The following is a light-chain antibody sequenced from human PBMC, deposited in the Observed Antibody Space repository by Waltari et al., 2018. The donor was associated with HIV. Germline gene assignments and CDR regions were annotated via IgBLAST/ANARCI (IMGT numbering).Light chain of an antibody. J-gene: IGLJ2*01. CDR2: RNN. V-gene: IGLV1-47*01. CDR1: SSNTGSNF. CDR3: ATWDDSLTGVV. Sequence: QYVLTQPPSASGTPGQRVTIPCSGSSSNTGSNFLYWYQQFPGPPPRLLIYRNNQRPSGVPDRFSGSKSGTSASLDISGLRPEDEADYYCATWDDSLTGVVFGGGTKVTVL.